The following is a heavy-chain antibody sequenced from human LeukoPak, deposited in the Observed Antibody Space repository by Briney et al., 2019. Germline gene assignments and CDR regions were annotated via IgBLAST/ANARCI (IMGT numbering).Heavy chain of an antibody. D-gene: IGHD1/OR15-1a*01. CDR2: IRYDGSNK. CDR1: GFTFSSYG. V-gene: IGHV3-30*02. CDR3: ARETTQYYYYYGMDV. J-gene: IGHJ6*02. Sequence: GGSLRLSCAASGFTFSSYGMHWVRQAPGKGLEWVAFIRYDGSNKYYADSVKGRFTISRDSSKNTLYLQMNSLRAEDTAVYYCARETTQYYYYYGMDVWGQGTTVTVSS.